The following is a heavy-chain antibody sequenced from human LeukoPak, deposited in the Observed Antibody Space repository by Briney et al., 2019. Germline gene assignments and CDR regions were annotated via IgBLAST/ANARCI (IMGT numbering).Heavy chain of an antibody. J-gene: IGHJ6*03. Sequence: GGSLRLSCAASGFTFSSYTMNWVRQAPGKGLEWVSSITSSSSYIYYADSVKGRFTISRDNAKNSLYLQMDSLRVEDTAEYYCARDPYSGNYGAYYYYYMDVWGKGTTVTVSS. CDR2: ITSSSSYI. CDR1: GFTFSSYT. CDR3: ARDPYSGNYGAYYYYYMDV. V-gene: IGHV3-21*06. D-gene: IGHD1-26*01.